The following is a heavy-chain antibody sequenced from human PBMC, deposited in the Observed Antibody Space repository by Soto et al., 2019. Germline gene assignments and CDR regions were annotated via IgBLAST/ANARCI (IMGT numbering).Heavy chain of an antibody. CDR2: IYYSGST. D-gene: IGHD1-26*01. J-gene: IGHJ6*02. CDR1: GGSVSSGSYY. Sequence: PSETLSLTCTVSGGSVSSGSYYWSWIRQPPGKGLEWIGYIYYSGSTNYNPSLKSRVTISVDTSKNQFSLKLSSVTAADTAVYYCARDRPAHGSYYGLQPYYYYYGMDVWGQGTTVTVSS. V-gene: IGHV4-61*01. CDR3: ARDRPAHGSYYGLQPYYYYYGMDV.